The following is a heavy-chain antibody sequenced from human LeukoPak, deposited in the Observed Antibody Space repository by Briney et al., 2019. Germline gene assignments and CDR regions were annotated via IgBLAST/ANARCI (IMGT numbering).Heavy chain of an antibody. CDR2: IRGKTYGGTA. D-gene: IGHD2-21*02. CDR3: TRSLTFCGSGCYRPADS. Sequence: PGRSLRLSCTASGFIFGDYGVSWFRQAPGKGLEWVGFIRGKTYGGTAEYAASVKGRSTISRDDSEGIAYLQMNSLKIEDTAVYFCTRSLTFCGSGCYRPADSWGQGTLVTVPS. J-gene: IGHJ4*02. V-gene: IGHV3-49*03. CDR1: GFIFGDYG.